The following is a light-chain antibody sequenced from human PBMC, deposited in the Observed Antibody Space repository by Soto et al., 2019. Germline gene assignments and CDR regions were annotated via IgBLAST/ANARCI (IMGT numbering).Light chain of an antibody. V-gene: IGLV2-14*01. Sequence: QSALTQPASVSGSPGQSITISCTGTSSDVGVYIYVSWYQQHPGKAPKLMIYEFSHRPSGVSNRFSGSKSGNTASLNISELQAEDEADYYCSSYTSTSTVLFGGGTKRTVL. J-gene: IGLJ2*01. CDR2: EFS. CDR3: SSYTSTSTVL. CDR1: SSDVGVYIY.